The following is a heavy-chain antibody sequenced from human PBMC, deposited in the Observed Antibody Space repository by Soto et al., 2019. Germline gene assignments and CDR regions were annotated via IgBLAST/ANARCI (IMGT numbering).Heavy chain of an antibody. CDR3: AREKSDLELFNWLDP. CDR2: IDPRDSYT. CDR1: GYSFTTYW. J-gene: IGHJ5*02. D-gene: IGHD1-7*01. Sequence: GETLKISCEASGYSFTTYWISWVRQMPGKGLEWMGAIDPRDSYTKYSPSFQGHVTISVDKSISTAYLQWNSLKASDTAIYYCAREKSDLELFNWLDPWGQGTLVTVSS. V-gene: IGHV5-10-1*01.